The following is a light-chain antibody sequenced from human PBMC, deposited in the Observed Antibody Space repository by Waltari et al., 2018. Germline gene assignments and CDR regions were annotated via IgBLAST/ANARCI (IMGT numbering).Light chain of an antibody. Sequence: QSALTQPASVSGSPGQSIPIPCTGTSHAVSVYNYASWYQHLPGKAPKLIIYDVSRWPSGVSNRFSGSKSGNTASLTISGLQAEDEADYYCSSYTNTNTIVFGGGTKVTVL. CDR3: SSYTNTNTIV. J-gene: IGLJ2*01. CDR2: DVS. CDR1: SHAVSVYNY. V-gene: IGLV2-14*03.